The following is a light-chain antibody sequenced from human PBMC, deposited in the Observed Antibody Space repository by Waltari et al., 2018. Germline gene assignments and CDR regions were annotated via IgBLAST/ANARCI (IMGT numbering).Light chain of an antibody. V-gene: IGKV1-12*01. Sequence: DIQMTQSPSSLSASVGDKVTITCRASQGISSWLAWYQQKPGKDPKLLIYAASSLQSGVPSRFSCSRSGTYYTLTISSLQPEDFATYYCQQGYNTPFTFGPGTKLDIK. J-gene: IGKJ3*01. CDR2: AAS. CDR1: QGISSW. CDR3: QQGYNTPFT.